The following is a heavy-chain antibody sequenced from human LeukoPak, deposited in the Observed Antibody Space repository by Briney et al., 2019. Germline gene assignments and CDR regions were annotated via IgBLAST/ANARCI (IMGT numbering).Heavy chain of an antibody. CDR3: ARGGEWRLGELPGYNWFDP. J-gene: IGHJ5*02. CDR2: INPSGGST. D-gene: IGHD3-16*01. CDR1: GYTFTGYY. V-gene: IGHV1-46*01. Sequence: GASVKVSCKASGYTFTGYYMHRVRQAPGQGLEWMGIINPSGGSTSYAQKFQGRVTMTRDTSTSTVYMELSSLRSEDTAVYYCARGGEWRLGELPGYNWFDPWGQGTLVTVSS.